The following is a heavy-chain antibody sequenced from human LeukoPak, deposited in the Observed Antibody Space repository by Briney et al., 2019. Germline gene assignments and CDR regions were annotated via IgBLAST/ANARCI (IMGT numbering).Heavy chain of an antibody. CDR1: GGSISSYY. V-gene: IGHV4-59*12. CDR2: IYCSGST. Sequence: PSETLSLTCTLSGGSISSYYWSWIRQPPGKGLEWIGYIYCSGSTDYNPSLKSRVTMSVDTSKNQFSLKLSSVTAADTAVYYCARGPPPDFDCWGQGTLVTVSS. CDR3: ARGPPPDFDC. J-gene: IGHJ4*02.